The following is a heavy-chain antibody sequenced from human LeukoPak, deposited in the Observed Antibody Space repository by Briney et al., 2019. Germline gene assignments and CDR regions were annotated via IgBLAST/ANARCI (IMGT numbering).Heavy chain of an antibody. V-gene: IGHV4-34*01. CDR3: ASLPLGQG. J-gene: IGHJ4*02. D-gene: IGHD1-26*01. CDR2: IYYSGST. CDR1: GGSFGGYY. Sequence: PSETLSLTCVVNGGSFGGYYWTWIRQPPGKGLEWIGSIYYSGSTYYNPSLKSRVTISVDTSKNQFSLKLSSVTAADTAVYYCASLPLGQGWGQGTLVTVSS.